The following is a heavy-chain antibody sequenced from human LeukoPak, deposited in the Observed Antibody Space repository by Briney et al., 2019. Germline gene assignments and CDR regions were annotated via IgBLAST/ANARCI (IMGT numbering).Heavy chain of an antibody. J-gene: IGHJ3*02. Sequence: NAGGSLRLSCAASGFTFSSYSMNWVRQAPGKGLEWVSSISSSSSYIYYADSVQGRFTISRDISQNIVYLQINNLRAEDTAVYYCARDRRSGLGHAFDIWGQGTMVTVSP. CDR1: GFTFSSYS. CDR2: ISSSSSYI. V-gene: IGHV3-21*04. D-gene: IGHD3-3*01. CDR3: ARDRRSGLGHAFDI.